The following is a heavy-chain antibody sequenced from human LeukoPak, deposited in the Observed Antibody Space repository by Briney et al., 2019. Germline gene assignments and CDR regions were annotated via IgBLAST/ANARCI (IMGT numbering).Heavy chain of an antibody. CDR2: VHYSGST. CDR1: GGSISIYY. V-gene: IGHV4-59*01. Sequence: SETLSLTCTVSGGSISIYYWSWIRQPPGEGLEWIGYVHYSGSTDYNPSPKSRATISVDTSKNQLSLKLTSATAADTAVYYCAREYSSFDYWGQGILVTVSS. J-gene: IGHJ4*02. CDR3: AREYSSFDY. D-gene: IGHD6-13*01.